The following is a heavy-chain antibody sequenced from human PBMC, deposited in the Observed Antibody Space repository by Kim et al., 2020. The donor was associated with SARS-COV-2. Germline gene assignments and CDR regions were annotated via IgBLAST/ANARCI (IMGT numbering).Heavy chain of an antibody. CDR2: IKSMPGGGAT. CDR3: THDTSGYFSFHY. V-gene: IGHV3-15*01. CDR1: GFTFIYAY. D-gene: IGHD3-22*01. J-gene: IGHJ4*02. Sequence: GGSLRLSCAGSGFTFIYAYMAWVRQAPGNGLDWVGRIKSMPGGGATDYAAPVKGRFTLSRNDSKNTLFLQMDSLKTDDTAVYFCTHDTSGYFSFHYWGQGTLVTVSS.